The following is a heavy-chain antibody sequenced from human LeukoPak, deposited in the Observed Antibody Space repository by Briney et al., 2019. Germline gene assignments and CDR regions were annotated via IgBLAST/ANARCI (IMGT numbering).Heavy chain of an antibody. J-gene: IGHJ4*02. D-gene: IGHD6-19*01. Sequence: TGGSLRLSCAASGFTFSSYAMHWVRQAPGKGLEWVAVISYDGRDKYYADSVKGRFTISRDNSKNTLYLQMNSLRAEDTAVYSCARSYSSGWYGDFDYWGQGTLVTVSS. V-gene: IGHV3-30*04. CDR3: ARSYSSGWYGDFDY. CDR1: GFTFSSYA. CDR2: ISYDGRDK.